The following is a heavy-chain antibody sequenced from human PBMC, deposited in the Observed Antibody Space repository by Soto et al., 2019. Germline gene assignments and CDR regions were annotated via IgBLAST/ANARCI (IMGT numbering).Heavy chain of an antibody. CDR1: GVSVTSYT. CDR2: VFSSVSA. Sequence: SETLSLTCIVSGVSVTSYTCSWVRQPANKGLEWIGRVFSSVSATYNPSLKSRVSISMDTAENRISLKLDSVTAADAGVYFCARDGMTTGDTWGPGALVNGS. CDR3: ARDGMTTGDT. J-gene: IGHJ4*02. D-gene: IGHD2-21*02. V-gene: IGHV4-4*07.